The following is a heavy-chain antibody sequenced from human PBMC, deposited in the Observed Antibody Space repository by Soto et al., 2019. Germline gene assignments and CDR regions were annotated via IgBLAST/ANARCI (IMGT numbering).Heavy chain of an antibody. CDR2: ITGGGGDT. D-gene: IGHD6-25*01. V-gene: IGHV3-23*01. J-gene: IGHJ4*02. CDR1: GFTFSNYA. Sequence: GGSLRLSCAASGFTFSNYAMSWLRQAPGKGLEWVSAITGGGGDTWSADSVKGRFTISRDNSKNTLSLQMNSLRAEDAAVYYCAKGSASGSPYYFDYWGQGTLVTVSS. CDR3: AKGSASGSPYYFDY.